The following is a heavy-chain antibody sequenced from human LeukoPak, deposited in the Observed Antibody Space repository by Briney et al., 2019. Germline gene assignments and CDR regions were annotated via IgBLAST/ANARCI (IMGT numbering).Heavy chain of an antibody. V-gene: IGHV3-23*01. CDR1: GFSFSNYG. D-gene: IGHD5-18*01. CDR2: ISNTGGSA. J-gene: IGHJ3*02. Sequence: GSLRLSCAASGFSFSNYGLSWVRQAPGKGLQWVSTISNTGGSAYYADSVKGRFTLSRDNSNNALYLQMNSLRAEDSAVYYCAKTEYTYGYDGAFDIWGQGTMVAVSS. CDR3: AKTEYTYGYDGAFDI.